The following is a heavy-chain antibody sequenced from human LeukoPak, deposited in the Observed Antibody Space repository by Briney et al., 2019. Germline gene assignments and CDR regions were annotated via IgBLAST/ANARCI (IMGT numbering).Heavy chain of an antibody. V-gene: IGHV3-21*01. CDR3: ASGSGSPTDSGMDV. CDR1: GFTFSFYS. CDR2: VSSSGTYI. Sequence: GGSLRLSCAASGFTFSFYSMNWVRQAPGKGLEWVSSVSSSGTYIYYADSVKGRFTFSRDNAKNSLSLQMNSLRAEDTSIYYCASGSGSPTDSGMDVWGQGTTVTVSS. J-gene: IGHJ6*02. D-gene: IGHD3-10*01.